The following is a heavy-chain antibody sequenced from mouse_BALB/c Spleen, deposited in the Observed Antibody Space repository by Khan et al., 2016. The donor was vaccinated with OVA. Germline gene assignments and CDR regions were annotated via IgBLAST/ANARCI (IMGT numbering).Heavy chain of an antibody. Sequence: EVQLQESGPGLVKPSQSLSLTCTVTGYSITSEYAWNWIRQFPGNKLEWMGYINYSGNTRFNPFLKSRTSITRDTSKNQFFLQLNSVTTEDTATYYCARKDYYDCDPFPYWGQGTLVTVSA. J-gene: IGHJ3*01. CDR1: GYSITSEYA. D-gene: IGHD2-4*01. CDR3: ARKDYYDCDPFPY. CDR2: INYSGNT. V-gene: IGHV3-2*02.